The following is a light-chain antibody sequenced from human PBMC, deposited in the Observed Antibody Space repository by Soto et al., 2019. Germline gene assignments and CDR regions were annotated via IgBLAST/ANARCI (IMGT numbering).Light chain of an antibody. CDR1: QSLLFTNGNTH. V-gene: IGKV2-28*01. CDR3: QHYYSFPYT. Sequence: EIEMSQSPLSLPVTPGEPASISCRSSQSLLFTNGNTHLDWYLQKPGQSPQLLMYLGTNRASGVPDRFSGSGSGTYFTLTISSLQAEDVAVYFCQHYYSFPYTFGQGTKLEIK. J-gene: IGKJ2*01. CDR2: LGT.